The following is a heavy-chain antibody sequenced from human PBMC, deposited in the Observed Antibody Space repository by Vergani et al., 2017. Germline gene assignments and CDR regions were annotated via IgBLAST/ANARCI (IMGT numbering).Heavy chain of an antibody. D-gene: IGHD3-3*01. V-gene: IGHV3-30*02. CDR1: GFTFSSYG. J-gene: IGHJ6*02. CDR3: ANARSTMYYYYGMDV. CDR2: IRYDGSNK. Sequence: QVQLVESGGGVVQPGGSLRLSCAASGFTFSSYGMHWVRQAPGKGLEWVAFIRYDGSNKHYADSVKGRFTISRDNSKNTLYLQMNSLRAEDTAVYYCANARSTMYYYYGMDVWGQGTTVTVSS.